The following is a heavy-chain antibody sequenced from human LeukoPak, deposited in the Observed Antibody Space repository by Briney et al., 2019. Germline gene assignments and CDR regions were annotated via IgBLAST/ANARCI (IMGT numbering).Heavy chain of an antibody. CDR3: ARVGMLPVEWLLYPIDY. CDR1: GFTFSSYA. Sequence: GSLRLSCAASGFTFSSYAMSWVRQAPGKGLEWVSSISSSSSYIYYADSVKGRFTISRDNAKNSLYLQTNSLRAEDTAVYYCARVGMLPVEWLLYPIDYWGQGTLVTVSS. CDR2: ISSSSSYI. D-gene: IGHD3-3*01. J-gene: IGHJ4*02. V-gene: IGHV3-21*01.